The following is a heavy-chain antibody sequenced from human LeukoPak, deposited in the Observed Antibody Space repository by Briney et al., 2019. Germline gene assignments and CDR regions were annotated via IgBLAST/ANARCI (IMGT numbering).Heavy chain of an antibody. D-gene: IGHD2/OR15-2a*01. CDR1: GFTFHDFA. Sequence: HPGRSLRLSCTASGFTFHDFAMHWVRQAPGKGLDWVSGISLNSGYIGYADSVKGRFIVSRDNAKSSLYLHMNNLRTEDTAFYYCVKDDGWLSWGRGTMVTVSS. V-gene: IGHV3-9*01. CDR2: ISLNSGYI. J-gene: IGHJ3*01. CDR3: VKDDGWLS.